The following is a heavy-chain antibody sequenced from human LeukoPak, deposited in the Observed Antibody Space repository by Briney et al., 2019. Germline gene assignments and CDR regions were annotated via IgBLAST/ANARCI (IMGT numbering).Heavy chain of an antibody. V-gene: IGHV4-4*08. CDR1: RGSISYYY. CDR3: ARHTPPPASGYSS. J-gene: IGHJ5*02. CDR2: IYTGGST. Sequence: PSETLSLTCTVSRGSISYYYWSWIRQFPGKGLEWIGYIYTGGSTKYNPSLKSRVTISVDTSKNQFSLKLSSVTAADTAVYYCARHTPPPASGYSSWGQGTLVTVSS. D-gene: IGHD3-22*01.